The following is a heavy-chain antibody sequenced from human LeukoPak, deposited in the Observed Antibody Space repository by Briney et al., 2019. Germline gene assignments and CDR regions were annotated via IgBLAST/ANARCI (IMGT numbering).Heavy chain of an antibody. Sequence: GGSLRLSCAASGFTFDDYAMHWVRQAPGKGLEWVSGISWNSGSIGYADSVKGRFTISRDNAKSSLYLQMNSLRAEDTALYYCAKAHGSGFDYWGQGTLVTVSS. J-gene: IGHJ4*02. CDR3: AKAHGSGFDY. CDR2: ISWNSGSI. CDR1: GFTFDDYA. V-gene: IGHV3-9*01. D-gene: IGHD6-19*01.